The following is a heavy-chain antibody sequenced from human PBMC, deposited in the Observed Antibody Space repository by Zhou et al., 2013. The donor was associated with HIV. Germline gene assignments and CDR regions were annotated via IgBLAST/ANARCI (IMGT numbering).Heavy chain of an antibody. CDR2: MNPNSGNT. V-gene: IGHV1-8*03. Sequence: QVQLVQSGAEVKKPGASVKVSCKASGYTFTSYDINWVRQATGQGLEWMGWMNPNSGNTGYAQKFQGRVTITRNTSISTAYMELSSLRSEDTAVYYCARGVVKSRDYDFWSGYYTINGAFDIWGQGTMVTVSS. D-gene: IGHD3-3*01. CDR3: ARGVVKSRDYDFWSGYYTINGAFDI. J-gene: IGHJ3*02. CDR1: GYTFTSYD.